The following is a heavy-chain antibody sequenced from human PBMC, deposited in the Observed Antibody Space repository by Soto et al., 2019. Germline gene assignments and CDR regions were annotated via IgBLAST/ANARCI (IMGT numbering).Heavy chain of an antibody. D-gene: IGHD1-26*01. CDR2: IYYSGST. Sequence: SETLSLTCTVSGGSISSYYWSWIRQPPGKGLEWIGYIYYSGSTNYNPSLKSRVTISVDTSKNQFSLKLSSVTAADTAVYYSARLGIVGAHFDYWGQGTLVTVSS. CDR3: ARLGIVGAHFDY. J-gene: IGHJ4*02. CDR1: GGSISSYY. V-gene: IGHV4-59*08.